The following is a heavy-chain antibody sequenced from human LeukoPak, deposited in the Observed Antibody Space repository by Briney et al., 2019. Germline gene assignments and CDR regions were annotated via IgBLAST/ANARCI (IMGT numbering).Heavy chain of an antibody. J-gene: IGHJ4*02. Sequence: SQTLSLTCAVSGGSISSGGYSWSWIRQPPGKGLEWIGYIYHSGSTCYNPSLKSRVTISVDRSKNQFSLKLSSVTAADTAVYYCARARYCSGGSCSYFDYWGQGTLVTVPS. V-gene: IGHV4-30-2*01. CDR2: IYHSGST. CDR3: ARARYCSGGSCSYFDY. CDR1: GGSISSGGYS. D-gene: IGHD2-15*01.